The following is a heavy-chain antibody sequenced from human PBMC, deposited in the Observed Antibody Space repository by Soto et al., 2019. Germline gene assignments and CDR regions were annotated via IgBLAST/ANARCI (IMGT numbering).Heavy chain of an antibody. CDR3: AAGPVVVTAIIAVDAFDI. CDR1: GFTFTSSA. CDR2: IVVGSGNT. Sequence: ASVEVSCKASGFTFTSSAVQWVRQARGQRLEWIGWIVVGSGNTNYAQKFQERVTITRDMSTSTAYMELRSLRSEDTAVYYCAAGPVVVTAIIAVDAFDIWGQGTMVTVSS. V-gene: IGHV1-58*01. J-gene: IGHJ3*02. D-gene: IGHD2-21*02.